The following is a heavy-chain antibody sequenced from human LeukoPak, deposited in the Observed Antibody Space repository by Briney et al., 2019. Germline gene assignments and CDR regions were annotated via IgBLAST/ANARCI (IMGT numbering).Heavy chain of an antibody. CDR3: ARLSSDSSAYGVDY. V-gene: IGHV4-59*12. J-gene: IGHJ4*02. CDR1: GGSISSYY. CDR2: IYYSGST. D-gene: IGHD3-22*01. Sequence: PSETLSLTCTVSGGSISSYYWSWIRQPPGKGLEWIGYIYYSGSTNYNPSLKSRVTISVDTSKNQFSLKLRSVTAADTAVYYCARLSSDSSAYGVDYWGQGTLVNVSS.